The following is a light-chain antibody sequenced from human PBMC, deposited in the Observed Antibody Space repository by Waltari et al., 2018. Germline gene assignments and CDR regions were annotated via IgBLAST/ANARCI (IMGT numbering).Light chain of an antibody. CDR1: RTLLESNGANY. Sequence: DVVMTQSPLSLTVSPGEPASISCRSGRTLLESNGANYLDWYLQKPGRSPQLLIYLGSNRAPGVPDRFSGSGSGTDFTLKISRVEAEDVGVYYCMQPLETPYTFGRGTKLEIK. J-gene: IGKJ2*01. CDR3: MQPLETPYT. CDR2: LGS. V-gene: IGKV2-28*01.